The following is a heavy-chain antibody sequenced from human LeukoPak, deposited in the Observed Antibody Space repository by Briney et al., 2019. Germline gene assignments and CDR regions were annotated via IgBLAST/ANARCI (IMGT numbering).Heavy chain of an antibody. CDR1: GFTFITYS. V-gene: IGHV3-21*01. Sequence: GGSLRLSCAASGFTFITYSMDWVRQAPGKGLEWVSSISGSSNYIYYADSVKGRFTISRDNAKNSLFLQMNSLRAEDTAVYYCARQNGWELLAFDIWGQGTMVTVSS. CDR3: ARQNGWELLAFDI. CDR2: ISGSSNYI. D-gene: IGHD1-26*01. J-gene: IGHJ3*02.